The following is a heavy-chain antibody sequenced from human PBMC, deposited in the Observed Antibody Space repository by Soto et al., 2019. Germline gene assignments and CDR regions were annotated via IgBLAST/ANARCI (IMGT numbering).Heavy chain of an antibody. CDR1: GGTISSGDYY. CDR3: ARAYRSPANLDY. V-gene: IGHV4-30-4*01. J-gene: IGHJ4*02. CDR2: IYYSGST. D-gene: IGHD6-19*01. Sequence: SETLSLTCPVSGGTISSGDYYWSWNRQPPGKGLEWIGYIYYSGSTYYNPSLKSRVTISVDTSKSQFSLKLSSVTAADTAVYYCARAYRSPANLDYWGQGTLVTVSS.